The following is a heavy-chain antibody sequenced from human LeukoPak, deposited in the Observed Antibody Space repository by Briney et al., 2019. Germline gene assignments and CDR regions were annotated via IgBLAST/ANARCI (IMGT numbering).Heavy chain of an antibody. V-gene: IGHV1-18*01. CDR3: ATQVVIHYYYYYGMDV. CDR2: ISAYNGNT. D-gene: IGHD3-22*01. Sequence: ASVKVSCKASGYTFTSYGISWVRQAPGQGLEWMGWISAYNGNTNYAQKLQGRVTMTTDTSTSTAYMELRSLRSDDTAVYYCATQVVIHYYYYYGMDVWGQGTTVTVSS. J-gene: IGHJ6*02. CDR1: GYTFTSYG.